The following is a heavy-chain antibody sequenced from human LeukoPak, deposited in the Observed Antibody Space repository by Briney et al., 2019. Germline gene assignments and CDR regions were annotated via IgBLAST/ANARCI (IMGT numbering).Heavy chain of an antibody. CDR3: ARDKSEWFGELVV. CDR2: ISSSGDYF. V-gene: IGHV3-21*01. J-gene: IGHJ4*02. Sequence: GGSLRLSCTASGFTFSSYAMNWVRQAPGKGLERVAAISSSGDYFFYADSVKGRFTISRDNAKNSLFLQMSSPRAEDTAVYYCARDKSEWFGELVVWGQGTLVTVSS. D-gene: IGHD3-10*01. CDR1: GFTFSSYA.